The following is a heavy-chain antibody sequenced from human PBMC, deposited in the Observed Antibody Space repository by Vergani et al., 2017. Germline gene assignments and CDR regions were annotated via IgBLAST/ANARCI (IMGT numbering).Heavy chain of an antibody. V-gene: IGHV4-61*02. CDR3: ARRVGGYYSGGKDHPLRTAFDV. CDR1: GGSISDGYYF. D-gene: IGHD2-15*01. Sequence: QVQLQASGPGRVKPSQTLSLTCTMSGGSISDGYYFWSWIRQPAGKGLEGLGHISASGNASHSPSLKTRFSMSVVTSKNQFSLTVTAVTAADTGIYFCARRVGGYYSGGKDHPLRTAFDVWGHGTVVTVSS. J-gene: IGHJ3*01. CDR2: ISASGNA.